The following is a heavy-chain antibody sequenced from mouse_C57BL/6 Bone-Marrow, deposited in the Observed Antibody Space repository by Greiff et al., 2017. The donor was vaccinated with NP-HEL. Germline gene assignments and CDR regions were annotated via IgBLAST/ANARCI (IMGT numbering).Heavy chain of an antibody. CDR1: GFTFSSYA. J-gene: IGHJ3*01. CDR3: TREDYGPSWFAY. Sequence: EVKLVESGEGLVKPGGSLKLSCAASGFTFSSYAMSWVRQTPEKRLEWVAYISSGGDYIYYADPVKGRFTISRDNARNTLYLQMSSLKSEDTAMYYCTREDYGPSWFAYWGQGTLVTVSA. D-gene: IGHD2-4*01. V-gene: IGHV5-9-1*02. CDR2: ISSGGDYI.